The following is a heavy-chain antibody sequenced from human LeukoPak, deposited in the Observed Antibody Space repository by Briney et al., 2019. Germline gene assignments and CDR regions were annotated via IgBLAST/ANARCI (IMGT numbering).Heavy chain of an antibody. V-gene: IGHV3-23*01. CDR2: ISGSGGST. CDR3: ARHREISTRDFEY. CDR1: GFTVSSNY. J-gene: IGHJ4*02. D-gene: IGHD1-14*01. Sequence: PGGSLRLSCAASGFTVSSNYMNWVRQSPGKGLEWVSAISGSGGSTYYADSVKGRFTISRDNSKNTLSLQMNSLRVEDTAVYYCARHREISTRDFEYWGQGTLVTVSS.